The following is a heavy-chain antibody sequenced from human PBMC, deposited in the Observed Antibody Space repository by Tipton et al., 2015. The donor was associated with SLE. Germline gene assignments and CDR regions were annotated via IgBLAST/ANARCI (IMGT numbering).Heavy chain of an antibody. J-gene: IGHJ4*02. CDR1: GASISGDS. CDR3: ARDDGYNSGRGFDY. CDR2: LYSSGPT. V-gene: IGHV4-4*07. Sequence: TLSLTCAVSGASISGDSWSWIRQPAGKGLEWIGRLYSSGPTYYNPSLKSRVTMSVDSAKNHFSLKLTSVTAADTAVYYCARDDGYNSGRGFDYWGQGTLVTVSS. D-gene: IGHD6-19*01.